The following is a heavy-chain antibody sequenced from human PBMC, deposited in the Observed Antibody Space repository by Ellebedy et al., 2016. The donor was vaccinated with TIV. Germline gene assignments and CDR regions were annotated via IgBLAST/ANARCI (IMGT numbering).Heavy chain of an antibody. CDR1: GYTFIDYG. CDR3: ARYSGSGTYYQNGIDI. J-gene: IGHJ6*02. V-gene: IGHV1-18*01. D-gene: IGHD3-10*01. Sequence: AASVKVSCKSSGYTFIDYGVTWVQQAPGQGLDWMGWFSAYSGTTNYADNHQGRVTMTTDTSTDTAYMDLSSLRSDDTAVYFCARYSGSGTYYQNGIDIWGQGTTVTVSS. CDR2: FSAYSGTT.